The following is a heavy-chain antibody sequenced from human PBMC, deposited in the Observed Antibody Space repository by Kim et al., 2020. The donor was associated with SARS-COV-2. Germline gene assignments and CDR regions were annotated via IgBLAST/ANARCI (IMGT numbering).Heavy chain of an antibody. D-gene: IGHD6-19*01. CDR2: IYYSGST. V-gene: IGHV4-39*01. CDR1: GGSISSSSYY. Sequence: SETLSLTCTVSGGSISSSSYYWGWIRQPPGKGLEWIGSIYYSGSTYYNPSLKSRVTISVDTSKNQFSLKLSSVTAADTAVYYCASSPTSSGWFRNYYYYGMDVWGQGTTVTVSS. J-gene: IGHJ6*02. CDR3: ASSPTSSGWFRNYYYYGMDV.